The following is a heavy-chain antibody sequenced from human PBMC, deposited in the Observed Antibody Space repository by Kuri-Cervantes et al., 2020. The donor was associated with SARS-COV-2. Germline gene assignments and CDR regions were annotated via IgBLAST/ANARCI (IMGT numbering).Heavy chain of an antibody. CDR1: GFTFSSYA. D-gene: IGHD2-2*01. Sequence: LSLTCAASGFTFSSYAMHWVRRAPGKGLEWVAVISYDGSNKYYADSVKGRFTISRDNSKNTLYLQMNSLRAEDTAVYYCAKLLPAAREYYFDYWGQGTLVTVSS. CDR2: ISYDGSNK. V-gene: IGHV3-30-3*02. CDR3: AKLLPAAREYYFDY. J-gene: IGHJ4*02.